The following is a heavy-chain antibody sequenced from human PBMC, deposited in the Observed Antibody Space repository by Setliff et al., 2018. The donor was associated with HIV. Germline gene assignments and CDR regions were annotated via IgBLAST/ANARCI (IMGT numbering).Heavy chain of an antibody. Sequence: ASVKVSCKASGYTFTTYDITWARQAPGQGLEWLGWISPYNGHTNFAQKFQGRVTMTTDTATSTAYMEVRSLRSDHTDVYYCPRTDYGGNSGGNYVDYWGQGSLVTV. CDR2: ISPYNGHT. J-gene: IGHJ4*02. V-gene: IGHV1-18*01. D-gene: IGHD4-17*01. CDR3: PRTDYGGNSGGNYVDY. CDR1: GYTFTTYD.